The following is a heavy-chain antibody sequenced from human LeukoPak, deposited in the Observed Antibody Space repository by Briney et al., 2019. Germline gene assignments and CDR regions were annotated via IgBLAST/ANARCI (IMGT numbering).Heavy chain of an antibody. D-gene: IGHD6-6*01. CDR3: AKYSSSRRFDY. Sequence: GGSLRLSCAASGFTFSSYAMSWVRQAPGKGLEWVSAISGSGGSTYYAGSVKGRSTISRDNSKNTLYLQMNSLRAEDTAVYYCAKYSSSRRFDYWGQGTLVTVSS. CDR1: GFTFSSYA. CDR2: ISGSGGST. J-gene: IGHJ4*02. V-gene: IGHV3-23*01.